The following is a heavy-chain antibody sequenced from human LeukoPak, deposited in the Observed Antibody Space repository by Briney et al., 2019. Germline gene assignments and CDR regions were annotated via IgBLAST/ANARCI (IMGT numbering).Heavy chain of an antibody. CDR3: AKDARTSGWFDS. D-gene: IGHD6-19*01. Sequence: ASVKVSCKASGYTFAAYYIHWVRQAPGQGLEWIGWINPNSGGTNYAQKFQGRVTMTRDPSIGTAYMELSRLTSDDTTVYFCAKDARTSGWFDSWGQGTLVTVSS. J-gene: IGHJ5*01. CDR2: INPNSGGT. V-gene: IGHV1-2*02. CDR1: GYTFAAYY.